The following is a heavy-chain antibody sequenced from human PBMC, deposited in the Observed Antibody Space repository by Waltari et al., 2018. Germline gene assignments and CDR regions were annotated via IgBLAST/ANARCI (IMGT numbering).Heavy chain of an antibody. Sequence: QVHVVESGGGVVQPGGSLRRSCAASGFTLGNYGMHWVRQAPGKGLEWLAVIQYDEIIKSYADSVKGRFTISRENSKNTLYLEMKSLRAEDTAVYYCAREYSRICFHALDGWGQGTAVTVSS. J-gene: IGHJ6*02. CDR2: IQYDEIIK. D-gene: IGHD6-13*01. CDR1: GFTLGNYG. CDR3: AREYSRICFHALDG. V-gene: IGHV3-33*05.